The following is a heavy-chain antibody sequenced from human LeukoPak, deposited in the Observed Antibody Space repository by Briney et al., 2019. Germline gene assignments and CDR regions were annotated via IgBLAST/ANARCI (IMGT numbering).Heavy chain of an antibody. D-gene: IGHD2-2*03. CDR1: GGSINNYY. CDR3: ARVGSYYNYMDV. CDR2: IYYSWST. Sequence: SETLSLTCTVSGGSINNYYWSWIRQPPAKAREWIGDIYYSWSTNYNPSLKCRVTISVDTSKSHFSLKLSSVTAADTAVYYCARVGSYYNYMDVWGKGTTVTVSS. J-gene: IGHJ6*03. V-gene: IGHV4-59*13.